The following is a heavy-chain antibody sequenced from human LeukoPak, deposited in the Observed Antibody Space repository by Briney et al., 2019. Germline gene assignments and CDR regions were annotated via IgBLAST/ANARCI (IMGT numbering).Heavy chain of an antibody. CDR3: ARAESDYDSSGYYVIDAFDI. D-gene: IGHD3-22*01. J-gene: IGHJ3*02. CDR2: INHSGST. Sequence: PSETLSLTCAVYGGSFSGYYWSWIRQPPGKGLEWIGEINHSGSTNYNPSLKSRVTISVDTSKNQFSLKLSSVTAADTAVYYCARAESDYDSSGYYVIDAFDIWGQGTMVTVSS. CDR1: GGSFSGYY. V-gene: IGHV4-34*01.